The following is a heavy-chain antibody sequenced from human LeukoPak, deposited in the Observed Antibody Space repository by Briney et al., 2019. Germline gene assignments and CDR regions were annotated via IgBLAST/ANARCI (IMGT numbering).Heavy chain of an antibody. CDR2: ISSSSSYI. J-gene: IGHJ4*02. CDR1: GFTFSSYS. V-gene: IGHV3-21*01. Sequence: GGSLRLSCAASGFTFSSYSMNWVRQAPGKGLEWVSSISSSSSYIYYADSVKGRFTISRDNAKNSLYLQMNSLRAEDTAVYYCEREDCSGGSCYGYWGQGTLVTVSS. D-gene: IGHD2-15*01. CDR3: EREDCSGGSCYGY.